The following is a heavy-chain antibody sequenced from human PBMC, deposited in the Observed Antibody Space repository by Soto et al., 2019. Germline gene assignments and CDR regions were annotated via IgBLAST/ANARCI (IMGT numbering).Heavy chain of an antibody. J-gene: IGHJ6*02. CDR3: ASQYCSSTSCPFPTYYYYGMDV. V-gene: IGHV4-34*01. D-gene: IGHD2-2*01. CDR2: INHSGST. CDR1: GGSFSGYY. Sequence: SETLSLTCAVYGGSFSGYYWSWIRQPPGKGLEWIGEINHSGSTNYNPSLKSRVTISVDTSKNQFSMKLSSVTAADTAVYYCASQYCSSTSCPFPTYYYYGMDVWGQGTTGT.